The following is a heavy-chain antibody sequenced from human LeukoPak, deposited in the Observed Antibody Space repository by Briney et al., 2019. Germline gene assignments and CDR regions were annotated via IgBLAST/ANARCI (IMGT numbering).Heavy chain of an antibody. Sequence: SGPTLVKPTQTLTLTCTFSGFSLSTSGVGVGWIRQPPGKALEWLALIYWDDDKRYSPSLKSRLTITKDTSKNQVVLTMTNMDPVDTATCYCAHVYVIGKTYYDFWSGYYFDYWGQGTLVTVSS. J-gene: IGHJ4*02. CDR1: GFSLSTSGVG. CDR2: IYWDDDK. V-gene: IGHV2-5*02. CDR3: AHVYVIGKTYYDFWSGYYFDY. D-gene: IGHD3-3*01.